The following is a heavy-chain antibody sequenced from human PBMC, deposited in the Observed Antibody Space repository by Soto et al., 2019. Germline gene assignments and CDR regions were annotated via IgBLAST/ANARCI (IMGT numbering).Heavy chain of an antibody. CDR1: GGSISSGGYY. V-gene: IGHV4-31*03. CDR3: ARVLSHLGVGTFYYFDY. D-gene: IGHD1-26*01. CDR2: IYYSGST. J-gene: IGHJ4*02. Sequence: SETLSLTCTVSGGSISSGGYYWSWIRQHPGKGLEWIGYIYYSGSTYYNPSLKSRVTISVDTSKNQFSLKLSSVTAADTAVYHCARVLSHLGVGTFYYFDYWGQGTLVTVSS.